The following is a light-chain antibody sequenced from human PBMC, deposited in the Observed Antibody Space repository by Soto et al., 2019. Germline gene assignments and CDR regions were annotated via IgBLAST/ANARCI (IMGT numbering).Light chain of an antibody. V-gene: IGKV3D-20*02. CDR1: QSVSSK. CDR3: QQRSNWPALT. Sequence: EIVLTQSPGTLSLSLGERATLSCRASQSVSSKLAWYQQKPGQAPRVLIYGASSRATGIPDRFGGSGSGTDFTLTISRLEPEDFGVYYCQQRSNWPALTFGGGTKVEIK. J-gene: IGKJ4*01. CDR2: GAS.